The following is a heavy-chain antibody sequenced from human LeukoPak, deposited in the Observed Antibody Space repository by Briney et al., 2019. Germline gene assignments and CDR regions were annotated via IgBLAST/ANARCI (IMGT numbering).Heavy chain of an antibody. J-gene: IGHJ3*01. Sequence: PSETLSLTCTVSGGSISSYYWSWIRQPPGKGLEWIGYIYYSGSTNYNPSLKSRVTISVDTSKNQFSLKLSSVTAADTAVYCCASPIPLSGEGPRHPPDVFDFGAKGKRAPV. CDR3: ASPIPLSGEGPRHPPDVFDF. CDR2: IYYSGST. D-gene: IGHD3-16*01. V-gene: IGHV4-59*01. CDR1: GGSISSYY.